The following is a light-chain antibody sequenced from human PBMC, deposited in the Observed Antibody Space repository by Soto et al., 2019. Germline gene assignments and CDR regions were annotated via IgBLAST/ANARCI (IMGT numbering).Light chain of an antibody. CDR1: QSVFSSN. CDR3: QQYNNWPPRYT. CDR2: GAS. V-gene: IGKV3-15*01. Sequence: EIVMTQSPATLSVSPGERVTLSCRASQSVFSSNLAWYQQKPGQAPRLLIYGASTRATGIPARFSGSGSGTEFTLTISSLQSEDFAVYYCQQYNNWPPRYTFGQGTKVDIK. J-gene: IGKJ2*01.